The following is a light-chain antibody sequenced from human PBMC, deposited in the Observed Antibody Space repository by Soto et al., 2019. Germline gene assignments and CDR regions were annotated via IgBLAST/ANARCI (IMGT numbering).Light chain of an antibody. Sequence: EIVMTQSPATLSVSPGERATLSCRASQSVSGNLAWYQQKPGQAPRLLIPGASTRATGIPARFSGSGSGTEFTLTISSLQSEDFALYYCQQYHIWPRTFGQGTKVDIK. J-gene: IGKJ1*01. V-gene: IGKV3-15*01. CDR2: GAS. CDR3: QQYHIWPRT. CDR1: QSVSGN.